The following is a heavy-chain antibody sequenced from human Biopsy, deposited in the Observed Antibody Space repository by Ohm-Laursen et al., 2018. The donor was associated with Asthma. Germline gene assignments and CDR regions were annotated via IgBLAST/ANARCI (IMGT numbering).Heavy chain of an antibody. CDR2: ISWNSGNI. V-gene: IGHV3-9*01. CDR1: GFSFDDCA. CDR3: ARLIPGNSDY. J-gene: IGHJ4*02. D-gene: IGHD2-21*01. Sequence: SLTLSCSASGFSFDDCAMHWVRQAPGKGLEWVSSISWNSGNIDYADSVKGRFTISRDNAKNSLFLQMNSLRAEDTAVYYCARLIPGNSDYWGQGTLVTVSS.